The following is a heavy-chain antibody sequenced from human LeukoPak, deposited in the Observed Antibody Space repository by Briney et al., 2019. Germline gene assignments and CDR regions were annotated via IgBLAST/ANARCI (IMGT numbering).Heavy chain of an antibody. CDR2: IYSGGST. V-gene: IGHV3-53*01. CDR3: AREAADYYGSGSYFDY. Sequence: GGSLRLPCAASGFTVSSNYMSWVRQAPGKGLEWVSVIYSGGSTYYADSVKGRFTISRDNSKNTLYLQMNSLRAEDTAVYYCAREAADYYGSGSYFDYWGQGTLVTVSS. J-gene: IGHJ4*02. CDR1: GFTVSSNY. D-gene: IGHD3-10*01.